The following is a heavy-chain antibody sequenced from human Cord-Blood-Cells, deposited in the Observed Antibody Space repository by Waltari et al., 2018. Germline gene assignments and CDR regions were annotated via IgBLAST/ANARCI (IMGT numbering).Heavy chain of an antibody. CDR3: AIYDSSGYYFDY. D-gene: IGHD3-22*01. Sequence: QLQLQESGPGLVKPSETLSLTCTVSVGPISSSSYYWGWIRQPPGKGLEWIGSIYYIGSTYYNPSLKSRVTISVDTSKNQFSLKLSSVTAADTAVYYCAIYDSSGYYFDYWGQGTLVTVSS. J-gene: IGHJ4*02. CDR2: IYYIGST. V-gene: IGHV4-39*01. CDR1: VGPISSSSYY.